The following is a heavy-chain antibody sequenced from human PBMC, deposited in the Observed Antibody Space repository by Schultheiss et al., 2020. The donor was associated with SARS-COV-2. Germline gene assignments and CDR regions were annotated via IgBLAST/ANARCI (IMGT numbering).Heavy chain of an antibody. CDR1: GFTFSNYW. J-gene: IGHJ6*03. D-gene: IGHD6-19*01. CDR2: ISYDGSNK. V-gene: IGHV3-30-3*01. CDR3: ARDFPGIAVAGNHYMDV. Sequence: GGSLRLSCAASGFTFSNYWMHWVRQAPGKGLEWVAVISYDGSNKYYADSVKGRFTMSRDNAKNSLYLQMNSLRAEDTAVYYCARDFPGIAVAGNHYMDVWGKGTTVTVSS.